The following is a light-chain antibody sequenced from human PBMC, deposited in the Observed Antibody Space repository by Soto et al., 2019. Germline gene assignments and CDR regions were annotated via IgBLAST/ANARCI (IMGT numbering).Light chain of an antibody. J-gene: IGLJ2*01. CDR2: ENN. CDR1: SSNIGNNY. CDR3: GTWDSSLSAVV. V-gene: IGLV1-51*01. Sequence: QSVLTQPPSVSAAPGQKVTISCSGSSSNIGNNYVSWYQQFPGTAPKLLIYENNKRPSGIPDRFSGSKSGTSATLDITGLQTGDEADYYCGTWDSSLSAVVFGGGTKLTVL.